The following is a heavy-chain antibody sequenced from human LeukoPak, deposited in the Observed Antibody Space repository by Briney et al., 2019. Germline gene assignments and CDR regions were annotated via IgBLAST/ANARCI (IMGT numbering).Heavy chain of an antibody. CDR1: GFTFSSYG. Sequence: PGGSLRLSCAASGFTFSSYGMHWVRQAPGKGLEWVAVISYDGSNKYYADSVKGRFTISRDNSKNTLYLQMNSLRADDTAVYYCAKGRVEVTMVRGVVYYYYGMDVWGQGTTVTVSS. J-gene: IGHJ6*02. CDR2: ISYDGSNK. CDR3: AKGRVEVTMVRGVVYYYYGMDV. D-gene: IGHD3-10*01. V-gene: IGHV3-30*18.